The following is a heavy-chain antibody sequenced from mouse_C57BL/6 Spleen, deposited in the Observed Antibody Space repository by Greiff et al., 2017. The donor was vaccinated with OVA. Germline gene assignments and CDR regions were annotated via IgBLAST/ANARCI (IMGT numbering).Heavy chain of an antibody. CDR2: ISSGSSTI. J-gene: IGHJ4*01. Sequence: EVKLMESGGGLVKPGGSLKLSCAASGFTFSDYGMHWVRQAPEKGLEGVAYISSGSSTIYYADTVKGRFTISRDNAKNTLFLQMTSLRSEDTAMYYCALYYGYENYAMDYWGQGTSVTVSS. V-gene: IGHV5-17*01. D-gene: IGHD2-2*01. CDR1: GFTFSDYG. CDR3: ALYYGYENYAMDY.